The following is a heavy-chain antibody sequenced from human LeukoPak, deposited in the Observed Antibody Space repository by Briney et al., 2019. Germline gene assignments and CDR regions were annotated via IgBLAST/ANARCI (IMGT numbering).Heavy chain of an antibody. D-gene: IGHD2-15*01. CDR1: GGSFSGYY. CDR3: ARFPTKNCSGGSCYPNLGYYYYGMTS. V-gene: IGHV4-34*01. Sequence: SETLSLTCAVYGGSFSGYYWSWIRQPPGKGLEWIGEINHSGSTDYNPSLKSRVTISVDTSKNQFSLKLSSVTAADTAVYYCARFPTKNCSGGSCYPNLGYYYYGMTSGAKGPRSPSPQ. J-gene: IGHJ6*04. CDR2: INHSGST.